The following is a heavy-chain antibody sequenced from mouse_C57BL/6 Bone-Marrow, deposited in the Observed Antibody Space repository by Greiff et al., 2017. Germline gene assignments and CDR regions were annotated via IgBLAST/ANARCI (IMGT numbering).Heavy chain of an antibody. J-gene: IGHJ1*03. CDR1: GFSLTSYG. CDR2: IWSGGST. CDR3: AKTDGSSPSRYFDV. Sequence: QVQLQQSGPGLVQPSQCLSITCTVSGFSLTSYGVHWVRQSPGKGLEWLGVIWSGGSTDYNAAFMSSLSISADNSKSQVFFKMNSLQADDTAIYYCAKTDGSSPSRYFDVWGTGTTVTVSS. V-gene: IGHV2-5*01. D-gene: IGHD1-1*01.